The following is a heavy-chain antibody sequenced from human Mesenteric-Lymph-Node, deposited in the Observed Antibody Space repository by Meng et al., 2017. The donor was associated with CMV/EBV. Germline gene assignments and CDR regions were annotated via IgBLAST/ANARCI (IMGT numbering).Heavy chain of an antibody. CDR3: ARDPCPSGVCYLDS. V-gene: IGHV3-74*01. CDR2: TNSDESDT. J-gene: IGHJ4*02. D-gene: IGHD2-8*01. CDR1: GFTFSNCW. Sequence: SGFTFSNCWMLWVRQPPGKGLVWVSRTNSDESDTAYAGSVKGRFTISRDNAKNSLYLQMNSLRVEDTAVYYCARDPCPSGVCYLDSWGQGTLVTVSS.